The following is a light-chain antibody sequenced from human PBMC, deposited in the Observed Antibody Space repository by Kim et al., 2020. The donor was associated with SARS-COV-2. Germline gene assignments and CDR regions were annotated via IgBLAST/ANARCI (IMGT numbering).Light chain of an antibody. J-gene: IGKJ2*01. CDR2: GAS. V-gene: IGKV3-15*01. CDR1: QSVSNN. Sequence: EIVLTQSPATLSVSPGERATLSCRASQSVSNNLAWYQQKPGQAPRLLIYGASTRATGIPARFSGSGSGTEFTLTISSLQSEDFAVYYCQQYNNWPLYTFGQGTKLEI. CDR3: QQYNNWPLYT.